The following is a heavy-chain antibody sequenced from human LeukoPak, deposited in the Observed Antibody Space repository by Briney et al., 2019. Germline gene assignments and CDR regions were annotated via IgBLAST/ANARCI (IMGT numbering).Heavy chain of an antibody. D-gene: IGHD1-1*01. CDR1: GFSFSSYT. V-gene: IGHV3-48*01. J-gene: IGHJ4*02. CDR2: INTVTNAI. CDR3: ARARGGGSHDDFDY. Sequence: GGSLRLSCATSGFSFSSYTMNWVRQAPGKGLEWISHINTVTNAIYYADSVKGRFTMSRDSAKNSVFLQMSSLRADDTAVYYCARARGGGSHDDFDYWGQGTLVTVSS.